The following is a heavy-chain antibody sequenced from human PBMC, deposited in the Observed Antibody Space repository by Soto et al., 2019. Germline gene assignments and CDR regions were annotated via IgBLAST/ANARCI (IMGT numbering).Heavy chain of an antibody. V-gene: IGHV4-59*01. CDR2: IYYSGST. Sequence: QVQLQESGPGLVKPSETLSLTCTVSGGSISSYYWSWIRQPPGKGLEWIGYIYYSGSTNYNPSLXSXVXIXXDTSKNQFSLKLSSVTAADTAVYYCAKGGWMLFDIWGQGTMVTVSS. D-gene: IGHD2-2*03. J-gene: IGHJ3*02. CDR3: AKGGWMLFDI. CDR1: GGSISSYY.